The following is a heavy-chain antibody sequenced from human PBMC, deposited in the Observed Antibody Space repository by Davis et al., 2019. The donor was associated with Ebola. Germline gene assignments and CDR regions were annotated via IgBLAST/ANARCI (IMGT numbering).Heavy chain of an antibody. Sequence: SDTLSLTSPASAGSISRSSYYCGSIRQPPGKGLEWIGSIYYSGSTYYNPSLTRRVTISVDTSKNQFSLKLSSVTAADTAVYYCARHSVEMELDYWGQGTLVTVSS. CDR1: AGSISRSSYY. CDR3: ARHSVEMELDY. V-gene: IGHV4-39*01. D-gene: IGHD5-24*01. CDR2: IYYSGST. J-gene: IGHJ4*02.